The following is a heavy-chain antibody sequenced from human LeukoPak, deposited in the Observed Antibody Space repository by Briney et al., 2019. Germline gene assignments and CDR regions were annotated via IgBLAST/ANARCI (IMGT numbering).Heavy chain of an antibody. CDR2: ILYSGST. D-gene: IGHD6-19*01. Sequence: SETLSLTCAVFGGSFSGFYWSWIRQPPGEGLEWIGGILYSGSTYYNPSLKSRVTISLDTSKNQFSLKLSSVTAADTAVYYCAMTGVIAVAGPDLDYWGQGTLVTVSS. J-gene: IGHJ4*02. V-gene: IGHV4-34*12. CDR3: AMTGVIAVAGPDLDY. CDR1: GGSFSGFY.